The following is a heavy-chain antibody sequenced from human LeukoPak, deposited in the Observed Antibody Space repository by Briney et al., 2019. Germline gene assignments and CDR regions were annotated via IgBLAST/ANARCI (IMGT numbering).Heavy chain of an antibody. D-gene: IGHD4-11*01. CDR3: AKAGDDYSNYVWDY. J-gene: IGHJ4*02. V-gene: IGHV3-23*01. Sequence: PGGSLRRSCVASGFTFSGFAMAWVRQAPGKGLEWVSNITDSGFSTYTADSVKGRVTISRDNSKNTLYLQMNSLRVDDTAVYYCAKAGDDYSNYVWDYWGQGTLVTVSS. CDR2: ITDSGFST. CDR1: GFTFSGFA.